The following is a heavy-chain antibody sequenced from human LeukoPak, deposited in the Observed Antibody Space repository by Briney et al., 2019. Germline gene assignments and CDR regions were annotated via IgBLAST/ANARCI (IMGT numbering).Heavy chain of an antibody. J-gene: IGHJ4*02. V-gene: IGHV1-18*01. D-gene: IGHD3-10*01. CDR3: ARIWFGELLGY. Sequence: ASVKVSCKASGYTFTSYGISWVRQAPGQGLEWMGWISAYNGNTNYAQKLQGRVTMTTDTSTSTACMELRSLRSDDTAVYYCARIWFGELLGYWGQGTLVTVSS. CDR2: ISAYNGNT. CDR1: GYTFTSYG.